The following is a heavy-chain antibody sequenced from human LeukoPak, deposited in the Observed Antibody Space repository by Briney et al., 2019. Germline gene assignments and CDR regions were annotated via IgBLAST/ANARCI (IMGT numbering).Heavy chain of an antibody. J-gene: IGHJ5*02. V-gene: IGHV3-23*01. CDR1: GFTFNTYA. CDR2: ISGSGETT. Sequence: GGSLRLSCAASGFTFNTYAMNWVRQAPGKGLEWVSAISGSGETTYYADSVKGRFTISRDNSKNTLYLQMNSLRAEDTAVYYCAKDLRITGSSWPHNWFDPWGQGTLVTVSS. D-gene: IGHD6-13*01. CDR3: AKDLRITGSSWPHNWFDP.